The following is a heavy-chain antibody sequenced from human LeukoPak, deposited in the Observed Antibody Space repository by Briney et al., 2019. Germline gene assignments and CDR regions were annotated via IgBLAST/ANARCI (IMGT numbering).Heavy chain of an antibody. V-gene: IGHV3-13*01. CDR1: GFTFSDYD. J-gene: IGHJ6*02. CDR3: ARELLGPHFYGMDV. Sequence: GGSLRLSCAASGFTFSDYDMHWVRQVTGKGLEWVSAIHTSGLTYYANSVKGRFIISRDNGKDSLFLQMNSLRAGDTSVYYCARELLGPHFYGMDVWGQGTTVAVSS. D-gene: IGHD3-3*02. CDR2: IHTSGLT.